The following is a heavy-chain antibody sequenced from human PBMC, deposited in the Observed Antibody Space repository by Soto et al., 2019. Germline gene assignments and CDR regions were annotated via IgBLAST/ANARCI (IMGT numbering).Heavy chain of an antibody. CDR1: GLIFSLYK. Sequence: GGSLRLSCAASGLIFSLYKMHWVRQAPGKGLVWVSRINTDGSIIDYADSVKGRFTISRDNSKNTLYLQMNSLRAEDTAVYYCAKDLDYDILTGYSPEFDIWGQGTMVTVSS. J-gene: IGHJ3*02. CDR2: INTDGSII. CDR3: AKDLDYDILTGYSPEFDI. V-gene: IGHV3-74*01. D-gene: IGHD3-9*01.